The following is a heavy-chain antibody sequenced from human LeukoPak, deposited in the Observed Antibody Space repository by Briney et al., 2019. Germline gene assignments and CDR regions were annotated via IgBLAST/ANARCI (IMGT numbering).Heavy chain of an antibody. CDR3: GSYRRAYDV. J-gene: IGHJ3*01. V-gene: IGHV3-53*01. CDR2: ILDDGRI. CDR1: GLIVSTTS. D-gene: IGHD1-26*01. Sequence: QAGGSLRLSCAASGLIVSTTSMTWVRQAPGKGLEWVSDILDDGRIYYADSVKGRFTISRDHSQNKVNLQMDNLRAEDAAIYYCGSYRRAYDVWGQGTVVTVAS.